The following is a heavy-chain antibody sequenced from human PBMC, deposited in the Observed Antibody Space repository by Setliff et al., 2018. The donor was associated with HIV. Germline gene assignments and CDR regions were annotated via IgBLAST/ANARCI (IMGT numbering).Heavy chain of an antibody. CDR3: ARGLTYYNFWSGYRSNWFDP. V-gene: IGHV1-8*02. CDR1: GYTFTSYD. D-gene: IGHD3-3*01. CDR2: MNPNSGNT. J-gene: IGHJ5*02. Sequence: ASVKVSCKASGYTFTSYDINWVRQATGQGLEWMGWMNPNSGNTGYAQKFEGRVTMTRNTSISTAYMELSSLRSEDTAVYYCARGLTYYNFWSGYRSNWFDPWGQGTLVTVSS.